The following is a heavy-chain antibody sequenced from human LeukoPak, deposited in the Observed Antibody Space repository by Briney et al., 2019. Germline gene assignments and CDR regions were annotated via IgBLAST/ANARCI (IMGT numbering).Heavy chain of an antibody. D-gene: IGHD3-9*01. Sequence: PSETLSLTCAVSGGSISSGGYSWSWIRQPPGKGLEWIGYIYHSGGTYYNPSLKSRVTISIDRSKNQFSLKLSSVTAADTAVYYCARGFDILTGSLPLEDAFDIWGQGTMVTVSS. CDR1: GGSISSGGYS. J-gene: IGHJ3*02. CDR3: ARGFDILTGSLPLEDAFDI. CDR2: IYHSGGT. V-gene: IGHV4-30-2*01.